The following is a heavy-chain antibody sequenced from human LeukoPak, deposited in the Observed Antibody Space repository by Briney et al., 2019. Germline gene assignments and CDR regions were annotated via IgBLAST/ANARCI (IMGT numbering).Heavy chain of an antibody. J-gene: IGHJ6*03. Sequence: SETLSLTCTVSGGSISSYYWSWIRQPPGKGLEWIGYIYYSGSTNYNPSLKSRVTISVDTSKNQFSLKLSSVTAADTAVYYCASRIAAAGTRYYYMDVWGKGTTVTISS. CDR3: ASRIAAAGTRYYYMDV. V-gene: IGHV4-59*12. CDR1: GGSISSYY. D-gene: IGHD6-13*01. CDR2: IYYSGST.